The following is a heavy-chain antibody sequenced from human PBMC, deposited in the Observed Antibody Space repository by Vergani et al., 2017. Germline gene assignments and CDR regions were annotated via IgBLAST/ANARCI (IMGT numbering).Heavy chain of an antibody. CDR1: GGSFSGYY. V-gene: IGHV4-34*01. CDR3: ARGMGRSGWDLFGPFDP. J-gene: IGHJ5*02. CDR2: INHSGST. D-gene: IGHD6-19*01. Sequence: QVQLQQWGAGLLKPSETLSLTCAVYGGSFSGYYWSWIRQPPGKGLEWGGEINHSGSTNYNPSLKSRVTISVDTSKNRVSLKLSAVTAADTAVYYCARGMGRSGWDLFGPFDPWGQGTLVTVSS.